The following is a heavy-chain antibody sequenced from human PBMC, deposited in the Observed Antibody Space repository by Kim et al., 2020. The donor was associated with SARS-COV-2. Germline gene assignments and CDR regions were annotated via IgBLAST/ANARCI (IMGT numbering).Heavy chain of an antibody. J-gene: IGHJ4*02. CDR2: INPNSGVT. Sequence: ASVKVSCKASGYTFTGYYMHWVRQAPGQGLEWMGWINPNSGVTNYAQKFQGRVTMTRDTSLGTVYMELSRLRSDDTAVYYCARGRDGGYWGQGTLVTVSS. V-gene: IGHV1-2*02. CDR3: ARGRDGGY. CDR1: GYTFTGYY.